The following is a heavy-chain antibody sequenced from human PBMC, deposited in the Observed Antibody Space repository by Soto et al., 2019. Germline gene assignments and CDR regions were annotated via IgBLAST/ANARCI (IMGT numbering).Heavy chain of an antibody. Sequence: SETLSLTCAVSGGSISSGGYSWSWIRQPPGKGLEWIGYLYHTGNTYYNPSLESRVTISVDRSKNQFSLELTSVTAADTAVYYCARFRGTAILDYWGQGTLVTVSS. CDR3: ARFRGTAILDY. V-gene: IGHV4-30-2*01. J-gene: IGHJ4*02. CDR2: LYHTGNT. D-gene: IGHD2-21*02. CDR1: GGSISSGGYS.